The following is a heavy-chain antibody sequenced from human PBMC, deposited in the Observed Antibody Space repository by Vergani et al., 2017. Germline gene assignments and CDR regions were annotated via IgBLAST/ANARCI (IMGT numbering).Heavy chain of an antibody. CDR2: TWYDGNKK. D-gene: IGHD1-14*01. V-gene: IGHV3-33*01. CDR1: GFTFNQYG. Sequence: QVQLVESGGGVVQPGRSLRLSCAASGFTFNQYGMHWVRPAPGKGQEWVAVTWYDGNKKQYADSVKGRFTISRDNSKSTMYLQMNSLRDEDTGVYYCARELRLLYNRFDPWGQGTLVTVSS. CDR3: ARELRLLYNRFDP. J-gene: IGHJ5*02.